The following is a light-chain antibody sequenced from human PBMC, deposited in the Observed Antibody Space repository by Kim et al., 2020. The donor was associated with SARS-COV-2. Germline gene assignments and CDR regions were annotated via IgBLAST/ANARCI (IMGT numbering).Light chain of an antibody. J-gene: IGKJ1*01. CDR1: QSVSSSY. Sequence: PGERVTLPCRASQSVSSSYLTWYQQKPGQAPRLLIYGASTRATGIPARFSGSGSGTDFTLTTSSLQPEDFAVYYCQQDYNLPRGTFGQGTKV. CDR2: GAS. V-gene: IGKV3D-7*01. CDR3: QQDYNLPRGT.